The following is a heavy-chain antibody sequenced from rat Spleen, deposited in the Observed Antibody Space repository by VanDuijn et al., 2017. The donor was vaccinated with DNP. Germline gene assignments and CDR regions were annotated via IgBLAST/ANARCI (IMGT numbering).Heavy chain of an antibody. CDR3: ARGLNYGGYNYYWYFDF. CDR1: GYSITSNY. J-gene: IGHJ1*01. CDR2: ISYSGYT. Sequence: EVQLQESGPGLVKPSQSLSLTCSVTGYSITSNYWAWIRKFPGNKMEWMGYISYSGYTGYNPSLKSRISIARYTSKNKFFLQLNSVTTEDTATYYCARGLNYGGYNYYWYFDFWGPGTMVTVSS. V-gene: IGHV3-1*01. D-gene: IGHD1-11*01.